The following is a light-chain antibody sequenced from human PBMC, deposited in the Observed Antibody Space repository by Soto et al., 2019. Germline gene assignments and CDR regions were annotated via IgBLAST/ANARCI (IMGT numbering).Light chain of an antibody. J-gene: IGKJ5*01. V-gene: IGKV3-11*01. CDR2: DAS. CDR3: QQRSNWPPLT. Sequence: EIVLTQSPATLSLSPGERATLSCRASQSVCSYLAWYQQKPGQAPRLLIYDASNRATGIPARFSGSGSGTDFTLTISSLEPEDFAVYYCQQRSNWPPLTFGQGTRLEIK. CDR1: QSVCSY.